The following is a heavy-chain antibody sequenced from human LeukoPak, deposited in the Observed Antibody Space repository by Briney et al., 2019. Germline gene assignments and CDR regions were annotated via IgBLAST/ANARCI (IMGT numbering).Heavy chain of an antibody. CDR2: IYTSGST. CDR1: GGSISSSSYY. CDR3: ARDRDDNLFDY. D-gene: IGHD1-14*01. J-gene: IGHJ4*02. Sequence: PSETPSLTCTVSGGSISSSSYYWSWIRQPAGKGLEWIGRIYTSGSTNYNPSLKSRVTISVNTSKNQFSLKLSSVTAADTAVYYCARDRDDNLFDYWRQGTLVTVSS. V-gene: IGHV4-61*02.